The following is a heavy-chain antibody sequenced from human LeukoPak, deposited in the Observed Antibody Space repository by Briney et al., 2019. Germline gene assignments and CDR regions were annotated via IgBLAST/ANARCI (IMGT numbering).Heavy chain of an antibody. J-gene: IGHJ4*02. D-gene: IGHD5-18*01. V-gene: IGHV5-51*01. CDR2: IYPGDSDT. CDR1: GYSFTSYW. CDR3: ARHDISYGHSFIDY. Sequence: GESLKISCKGSGYSFTSYWIGWVRQVPGKGLEWMGIIYPGDSDTRYSPSFQGQVTISADKSISTAYLQWSSLKASDPAMYYCARHDISYGHSFIDYWGQGTLVTVSS.